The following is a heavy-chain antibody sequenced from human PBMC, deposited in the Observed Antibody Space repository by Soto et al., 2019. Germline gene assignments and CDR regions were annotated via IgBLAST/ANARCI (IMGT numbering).Heavy chain of an antibody. Sequence: ASVKVSCKASGYTFTGYYMHWVRQAPGQGLEWMGWINPNSGGTNYAQKFQGWVTMTRDTSISTAYMELSRLRSDDTAVYYCAREINSSSWLDYWVQGTLVTVSS. J-gene: IGHJ4*02. CDR2: INPNSGGT. CDR3: AREINSSSWLDY. CDR1: GYTFTGYY. V-gene: IGHV1-2*04. D-gene: IGHD6-13*01.